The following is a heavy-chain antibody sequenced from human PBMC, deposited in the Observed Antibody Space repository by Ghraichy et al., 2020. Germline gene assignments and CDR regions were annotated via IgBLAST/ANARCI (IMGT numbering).Heavy chain of an antibody. CDR1: GGSISSYY. CDR2: IYYSGST. Sequence: ESLNISCTVSGGSISSYYWSWIRQPPGKGLEWIGYIYYSGSTNYNPSLKSRVTISVDTSKNQFSLKLSSVTAADTAVYYCARTYFTEFDPWGQGTLVTVSS. J-gene: IGHJ5*02. D-gene: IGHD3-9*01. V-gene: IGHV4-59*01. CDR3: ARTYFTEFDP.